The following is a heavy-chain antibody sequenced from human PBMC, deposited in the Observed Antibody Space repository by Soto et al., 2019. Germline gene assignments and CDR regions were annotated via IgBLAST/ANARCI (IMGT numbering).Heavy chain of an antibody. D-gene: IGHD6-13*01. Sequence: EVQLVESGGGLVQPGGSLRLSCAASGFTFSSYDMHWVRQATGKGLEWVSGIGTAGDTYYPGSVKGRTTISRENAKNSLYLQMKSLTGGDTAVYYCARGRRPSRYSTNWYHFDYWGQGTLVIVSS. CDR3: ARGRRPSRYSTNWYHFDY. CDR2: IGTAGDT. CDR1: GFTFSSYD. J-gene: IGHJ4*02. V-gene: IGHV3-13*01.